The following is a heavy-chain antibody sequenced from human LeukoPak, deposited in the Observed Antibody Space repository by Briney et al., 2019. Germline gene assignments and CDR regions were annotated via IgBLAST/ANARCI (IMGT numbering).Heavy chain of an antibody. J-gene: IGHJ5*02. CDR2: ISGSGGST. V-gene: IGHV3-23*01. CDR1: GFTFSSYA. CDR3: AKGLSGWSPFDP. Sequence: HPGGSLRLSCAASGFTFSSYAMSGVRQAPGKGLEWVSAISGSGGSTYYADSVKGRSTISRDNSKNTLYLQMNSLRAEDTAVYYCAKGLSGWSPFDPWGQGTLVTVSS. D-gene: IGHD6-19*01.